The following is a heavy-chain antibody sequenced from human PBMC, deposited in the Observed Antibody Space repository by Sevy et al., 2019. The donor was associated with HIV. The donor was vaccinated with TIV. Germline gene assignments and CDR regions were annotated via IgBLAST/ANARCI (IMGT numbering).Heavy chain of an antibody. CDR2: TYYMGGP. D-gene: IGHD3-22*01. Sequence: SETLSLTGIFPVGSISGGVYYWSWIRRPPGKGLRGIGYTYYMGGPNSNPSLKSRVTISVDTPKNQFSLKLSSVTAADTAVYYCARDVADYYDSSGYPQRPDAFDIWGQGTMVTVSS. CDR3: ARDVADYYDSSGYPQRPDAFDI. CDR1: VGSISGGVYY. J-gene: IGHJ3*02. V-gene: IGHV4-31*03.